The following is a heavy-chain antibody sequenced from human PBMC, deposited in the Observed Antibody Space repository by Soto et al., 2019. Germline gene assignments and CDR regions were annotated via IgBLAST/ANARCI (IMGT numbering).Heavy chain of an antibody. CDR1: GFTFNDAW. J-gene: IGHJ4*02. V-gene: IGHV3-15*07. CDR3: TNYETLPESIDY. CDR2: IKSMTDGGTT. Sequence: GGSLRLSCAASGFTFNDAWMNWVRQAPGKGLEWVGRIKSMTDGGTTDYAAPVKGRFTISRDDSINTLYLQMYSLKTEDTAIYYCTNYETLPESIDYWGQGTLVTVSS. D-gene: IGHD3-16*01.